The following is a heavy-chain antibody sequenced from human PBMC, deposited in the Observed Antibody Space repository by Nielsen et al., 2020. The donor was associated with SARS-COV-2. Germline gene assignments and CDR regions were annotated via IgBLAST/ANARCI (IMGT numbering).Heavy chain of an antibody. CDR2: ISASGTYM. CDR3: ARPEVWYEELPFDY. V-gene: IGHV3-21*01. CDR1: GFAFSNYT. D-gene: IGHD6-13*01. J-gene: IGHJ4*02. Sequence: GESLKISCEASGFAFSNYTLTWVRQAPGKGLEWVSSISASGTYMYYSDSLRGRFTISRDNAKNSLYLQMKSLTAEDTAVYYCARPEVWYEELPFDYWGQGTLVTVSS.